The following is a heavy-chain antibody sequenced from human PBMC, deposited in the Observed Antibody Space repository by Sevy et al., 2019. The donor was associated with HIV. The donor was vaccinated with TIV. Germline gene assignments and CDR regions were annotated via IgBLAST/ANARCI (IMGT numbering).Heavy chain of an antibody. CDR2: IGADGAT. Sequence: GGSLRLSCAASGFTFSNHGMHWVRQVTGQGLEWDSGIGADGATYYPDSMKGRFTISRENAKNSLYLQMNSLTDGDTAVYYCATEAQIGYFWYFDLWGRGTLVTVSS. CDR3: ATEAQIGYFWYFDL. J-gene: IGHJ2*01. V-gene: IGHV3-13*01. CDR1: GFTFSNHG. D-gene: IGHD1-1*01.